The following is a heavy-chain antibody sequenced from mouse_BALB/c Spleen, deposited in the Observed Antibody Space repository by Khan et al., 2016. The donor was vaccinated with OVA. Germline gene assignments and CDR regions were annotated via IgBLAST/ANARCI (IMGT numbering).Heavy chain of an antibody. V-gene: IGHV1-5*01. CDR1: GYSFTSYW. Sequence: EVQGVESGTVLARPGASVKMSCKASGYSFTSYWIHWVKQRPGQGLEWIGAIYPGISDTRYNQKFKGKAKLTAVTSASTAFMELSSLTNEDSAVFYCTRSYDSYYFDYWGQGTTLTVSS. CDR3: TRSYDSYYFDY. CDR2: IYPGISDT. D-gene: IGHD2-4*01. J-gene: IGHJ2*01.